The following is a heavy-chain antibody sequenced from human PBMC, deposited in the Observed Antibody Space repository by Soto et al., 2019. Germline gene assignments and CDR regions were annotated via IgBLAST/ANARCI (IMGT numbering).Heavy chain of an antibody. CDR2: IYYSGST. CDR3: AGLRGHWRDNEDTSGNWAFDY. Sequence: SETLSLTCTVSGGSISTYYWSWIRQPPWQRLERFGYIYYSGSTNYNHSLKSRVTMSVDTSKNQFSLKLSSVTAADTAVYYCAGLRGHWRDNEDTSGNWAFDYWGQGTLVTVSS. V-gene: IGHV4-59*01. CDR1: GGSISTYY. J-gene: IGHJ4*02. D-gene: IGHD3-22*01.